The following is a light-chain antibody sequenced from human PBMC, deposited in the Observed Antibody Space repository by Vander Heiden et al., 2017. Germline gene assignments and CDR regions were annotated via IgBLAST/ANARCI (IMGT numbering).Light chain of an antibody. J-gene: IGLJ1*01. CDR2: EDT. V-gene: IGLV2-8*01. CDR3: SSHAGSNNYA. CDR1: TSDVVAYNY. Sequence: QSALTQHPSASRSPGHSVTVSCTGTTSDVVAYNYVSWYQQHPGKAPKLIIYEDTKRPSGVPDRFSASKSGDTASLTVSGLQAEDEADYYCSSHAGSNNYAFGTGTKVTVL.